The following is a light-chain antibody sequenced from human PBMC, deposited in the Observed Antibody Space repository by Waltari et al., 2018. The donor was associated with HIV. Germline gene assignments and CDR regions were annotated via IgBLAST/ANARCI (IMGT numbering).Light chain of an antibody. V-gene: IGLV2-23*02. Sequence: HSALTQPASVSGSPGQSITISCTGTSSDVGGYNYASWYQQHPGKAPKLIIYDVTKRPSGVSYRFSGSKAGNTASLTISGLQAEDEADYYCCSYAGSSIPVVFGGGTKLTVL. J-gene: IGLJ3*02. CDR1: SSDVGGYNY. CDR3: CSYAGSSIPVV. CDR2: DVT.